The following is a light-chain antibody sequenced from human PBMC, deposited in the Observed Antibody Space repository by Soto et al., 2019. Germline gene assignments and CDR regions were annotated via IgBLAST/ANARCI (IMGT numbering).Light chain of an antibody. V-gene: IGLV2-14*01. CDR1: SSDVGGYNY. J-gene: IGLJ1*01. Sequence: QSVLTQPASVSGSPGQSITISCTRTSSDVGGYNYVSWYQQHPGKAPKLMIYAVSNRPSGVSNRFSGSKSGNTATLTISGLRAEDEANYYCCSYTVSGTYVFGTGTKVTV. CDR3: CSYTVSGTYV. CDR2: AVS.